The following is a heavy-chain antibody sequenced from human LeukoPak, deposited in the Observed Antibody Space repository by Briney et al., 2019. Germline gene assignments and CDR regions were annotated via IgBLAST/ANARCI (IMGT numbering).Heavy chain of an antibody. Sequence: ASVKVSCTASGGTFSSYTISWVRQAPGQGLEWMGRIIPILGIANYAQKFQGRVTITADKSTSTAYMELSSLRSEDTAVYYRARLPAGDTAMVPYYYYGMDVWGQGTTVTVSS. CDR2: IIPILGIA. CDR3: ARLPAGDTAMVPYYYYGMDV. D-gene: IGHD5-18*01. CDR1: GGTFSSYT. V-gene: IGHV1-69*02. J-gene: IGHJ6*02.